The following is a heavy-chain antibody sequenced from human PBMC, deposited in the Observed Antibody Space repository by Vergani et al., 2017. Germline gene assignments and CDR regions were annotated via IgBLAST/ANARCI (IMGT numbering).Heavy chain of an antibody. CDR3: ASHSFGELFHNWFDP. J-gene: IGHJ5*02. Sequence: QVQLVQSGAEVKKPGSSVKVSCKASGGTFSSYAISWVRQGGGRGLEWMGRIIPILGIANYAQKFQGRVTITADKSTSTAYMELSSLRSEDTAVYYCASHSFGELFHNWFDPWGQGTLVTVSS. V-gene: IGHV1-69*04. D-gene: IGHD3-10*01. CDR2: IIPILGIA. CDR1: GGTFSSYA.